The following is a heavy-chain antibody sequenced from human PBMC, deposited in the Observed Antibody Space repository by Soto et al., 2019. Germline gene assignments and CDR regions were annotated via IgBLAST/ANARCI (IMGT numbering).Heavy chain of an antibody. V-gene: IGHV2-5*02. CDR2: IYWDDDK. CDR1: GFSLSTSGVG. D-gene: IGHD3-16*02. CDR3: AHASFENRGYIWGSYRPNAFDI. Sequence: SGPTLVNPTQTLTLTCTFSGFSLSTSGVGVGWIRQPPGKALEWLALIYWDDDKRYSPSLKSRLTITKDTSKNQVVLTMTNMDPVDTATYYCAHASFENRGYIWGSYRPNAFDIWGQGKWSPSPQ. J-gene: IGHJ3*02.